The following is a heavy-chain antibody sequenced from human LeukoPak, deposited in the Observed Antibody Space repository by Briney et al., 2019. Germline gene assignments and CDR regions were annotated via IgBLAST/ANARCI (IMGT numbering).Heavy chain of an antibody. Sequence: GGSLRLSCAASGFNFSDYSMTWVRQAPGKGLEWVSSVNGASDYIYYADSVKGRFTIARDNAKNSVYLQMNSLRAEDTAVYYCARDRGYSYGPGGYFDYWGQGTLVTVSS. D-gene: IGHD5-18*01. J-gene: IGHJ4*02. CDR2: VNGASDYI. V-gene: IGHV3-21*01. CDR3: ARDRGYSYGPGGYFDY. CDR1: GFNFSDYS.